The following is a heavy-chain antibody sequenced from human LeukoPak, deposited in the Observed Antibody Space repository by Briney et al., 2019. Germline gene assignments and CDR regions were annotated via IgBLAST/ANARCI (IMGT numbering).Heavy chain of an antibody. V-gene: IGHV4-38-2*02. J-gene: IGHJ4*02. Sequence: PSETLSLTCTVSGYSISSGYYWGWIRQPPGKGLEWIGSIYHSGSTYYNPSLKSRVTISVDTSKNQFSLKLSSVTAADTAVYYCARVSANLDTGPLLDYWGQGTLVTVSS. CDR1: GYSISSGYY. D-gene: IGHD2-8*02. CDR2: IYHSGST. CDR3: ARVSANLDTGPLLDY.